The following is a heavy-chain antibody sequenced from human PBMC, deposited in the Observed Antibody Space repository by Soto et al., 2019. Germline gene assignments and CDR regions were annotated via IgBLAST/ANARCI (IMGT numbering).Heavy chain of an antibody. CDR3: ARGHEDYDSSGYYHGWFDP. V-gene: IGHV4-31*03. CDR2: IYYSGST. J-gene: IGHJ5*02. CDR1: GGSISSGGYY. Sequence: KPSETLSLTCTVSGGSISSGGYYWSWIRQHPGKGLEWIGYIYYSGSTYYNPSLKSRVTISVDTSKNQFSLKLSSVTAADTAVYYCARGHEDYDSSGYYHGWFDPWGQGTLVTVSS. D-gene: IGHD3-22*01.